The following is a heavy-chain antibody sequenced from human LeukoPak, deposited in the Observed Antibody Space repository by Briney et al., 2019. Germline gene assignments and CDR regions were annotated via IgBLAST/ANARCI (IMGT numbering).Heavy chain of an antibody. CDR2: ISYDGSNK. D-gene: IGHD3-3*01. J-gene: IGHJ4*02. CDR1: GFTFSSYS. V-gene: IGHV3-30*03. CDR3: AGKGAYDFWSVAPDN. Sequence: TGGSLRLSCAASGFTFSSYSMNWVRQAPGKGLEWVAVISYDGSNKYYADSVKGRFTISRDNSKNTLYLQMNSLRAEDTAVYYCAGKGAYDFWSVAPDNWGQGTLVTVSS.